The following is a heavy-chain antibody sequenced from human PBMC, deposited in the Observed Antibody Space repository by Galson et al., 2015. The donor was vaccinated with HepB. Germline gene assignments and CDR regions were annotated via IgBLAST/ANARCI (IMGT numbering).Heavy chain of an antibody. D-gene: IGHD6-13*01. V-gene: IGHV1-18*04. CDR1: GYTFTSYG. CDR2: ISAYNGNT. CDR3: ARDRSAAAGNSDYYYYGMDV. J-gene: IGHJ6*02. Sequence: SVKVSCKASGYTFTSYGISWVRQAPGQGLEWMGWISAYNGNTNYAQKLQGRVTMTTDTSTSTAYMELRSLRSDDTAAYYCARDRSAAAGNSDYYYYGMDVWGQGTTVTVSS.